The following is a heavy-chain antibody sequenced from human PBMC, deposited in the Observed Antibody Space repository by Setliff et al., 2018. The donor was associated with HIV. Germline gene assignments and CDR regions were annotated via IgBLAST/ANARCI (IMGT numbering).Heavy chain of an antibody. CDR1: GFTFSSYS. V-gene: IGHV3-30*04. D-gene: IGHD1-26*01. CDR2: ISYDGKYK. CDR3: ARDMTRRIVGSRRADAFDI. Sequence: GGSLRLSCAASGFTFSSYSMHWVRQAPGKGLEWVAVISYDGKYKFYADSVKDRFTISRDSANTVSLQMNSLRVEDTAVYYCARDMTRRIVGSRRADAFDIWGQGTMVTVSS. J-gene: IGHJ3*02.